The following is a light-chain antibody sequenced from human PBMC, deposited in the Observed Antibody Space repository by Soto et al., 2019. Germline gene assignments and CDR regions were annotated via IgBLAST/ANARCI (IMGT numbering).Light chain of an antibody. V-gene: IGLV1-40*01. CDR1: SSYIGAGYD. CDR2: GNS. Sequence: QSALTQPPSVSGAPGQRVTISCTGSSSYIGAGYDVHWYQQLPGTAPKLLIYGNSNRPSGVPDRFSGSKSGTSASLAITGLQAEDEADYYCQSYDSSLSGSVFGGGTKVTVL. CDR3: QSYDSSLSGSV. J-gene: IGLJ3*02.